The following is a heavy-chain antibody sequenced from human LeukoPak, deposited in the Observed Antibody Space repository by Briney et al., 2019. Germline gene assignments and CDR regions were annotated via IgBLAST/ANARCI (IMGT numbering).Heavy chain of an antibody. CDR1: GFTFSSYW. J-gene: IGHJ4*02. CDR2: IKQDGSEK. Sequence: GGSLRLSCEASGFTFSSYWMSWVRQAPGKGLEWVANIKQDGSEKKYLDSVKGRFTISRDNAKNSMYLQMNSLRAEDTAVYYCARDEIYYDILTGYRHFDYWGQGTLVTVFS. D-gene: IGHD3-9*01. CDR3: ARDEIYYDILTGYRHFDY. V-gene: IGHV3-7*01.